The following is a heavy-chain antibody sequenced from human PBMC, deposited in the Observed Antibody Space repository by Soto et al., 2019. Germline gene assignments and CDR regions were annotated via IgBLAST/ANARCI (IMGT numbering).Heavy chain of an antibody. CDR1: GGSISSSGYY. Sequence: PSETLSLTCTVSGGSISSSGYYWGWIRQPPGKGLEWIGSIYYSGSTYYNPSLKSRVTISVDTSKNQFSLKLSSVTAADTAVYYCARHGYSSSWPVFDYWGQGTLVTVSS. D-gene: IGHD6-13*01. J-gene: IGHJ4*02. CDR3: ARHGYSSSWPVFDY. V-gene: IGHV4-39*01. CDR2: IYYSGST.